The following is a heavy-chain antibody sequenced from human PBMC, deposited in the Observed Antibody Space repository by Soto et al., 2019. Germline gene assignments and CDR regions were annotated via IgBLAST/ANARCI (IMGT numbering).Heavy chain of an antibody. CDR1: GYTFTSYY. Sequence: GASVKVSCKASGYTFTSYYMHWVRQAPGQGLEWMGIINPSGGSTNYAQKFQGRVTMTRDTSTSTAYMELRSLRSDDTAVYYCARVTGELDAFDIWGQGTMVTVSS. V-gene: IGHV1-46*01. D-gene: IGHD1-7*01. CDR2: INPSGGST. CDR3: ARVTGELDAFDI. J-gene: IGHJ3*02.